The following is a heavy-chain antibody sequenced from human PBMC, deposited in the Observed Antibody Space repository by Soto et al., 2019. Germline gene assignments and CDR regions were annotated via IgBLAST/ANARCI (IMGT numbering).Heavy chain of an antibody. Sequence: ASVKVSCKASGYTFTSYGISWVRQAPGQGLEWMGWISAYNGNTNYAQKLQGRVTMTTDTSTSTAYMELRSLRSDDTAVYYCAREGRYSSSWYPPDGLDYWGQGTLVTVSS. CDR3: AREGRYSSSWYPPDGLDY. V-gene: IGHV1-18*01. CDR1: GYTFTSYG. CDR2: ISAYNGNT. J-gene: IGHJ4*02. D-gene: IGHD6-13*01.